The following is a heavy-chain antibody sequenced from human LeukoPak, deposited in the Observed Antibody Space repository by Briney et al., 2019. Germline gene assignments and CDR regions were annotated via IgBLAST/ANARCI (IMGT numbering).Heavy chain of an antibody. J-gene: IGHJ3*02. V-gene: IGHV4-34*01. D-gene: IGHD3-22*01. Sequence: ASDTLSLTCAVYGGSFSGYYWSWIRQPPGKGLEWIGEINHSGSTNYNPSLKSRFTISVDTSKNQFSLKLSSVTAADTAVYYCARSLYYYDSSGYYEDDAFDIWGQGTMVTVSS. CDR1: GGSFSGYY. CDR2: INHSGST. CDR3: ARSLYYYDSSGYYEDDAFDI.